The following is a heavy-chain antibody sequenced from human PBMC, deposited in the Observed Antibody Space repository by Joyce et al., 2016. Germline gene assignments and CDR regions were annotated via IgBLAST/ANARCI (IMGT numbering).Heavy chain of an antibody. Sequence: CTASGFIFSSSSLTWVRQAPGKGLEWVSSISRDNNYICHADSVKGRFTISRDNARNSLYLQMNSLRAEDTAVYYCARDELTTVTKAYGYWGQGTLVAVSS. CDR2: ISRDNNYI. V-gene: IGHV3-21*01. CDR3: ARDELTTVTKAYGY. CDR1: GFIFSSSS. D-gene: IGHD4-11*01. J-gene: IGHJ4*02.